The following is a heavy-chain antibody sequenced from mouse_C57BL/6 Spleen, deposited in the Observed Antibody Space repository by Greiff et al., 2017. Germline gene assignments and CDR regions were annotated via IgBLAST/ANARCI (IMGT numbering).Heavy chain of an antibody. CDR1: GYTFTSYW. CDR2: IDPSDSYT. V-gene: IGHV1-50*01. J-gene: IGHJ2*01. D-gene: IGHD2-5*01. Sequence: QVQLQQPGAELVKPGASVKLSCKASGYTFTSYWMQWVKQRPGQGLEWIGEIDPSDSYTNYNQKFKGKATLTVDTSSSTAYMQLSSLTSADSSVFSCARSYSNLFDYWGQGTPLTVSS. CDR3: ARSYSNLFDY.